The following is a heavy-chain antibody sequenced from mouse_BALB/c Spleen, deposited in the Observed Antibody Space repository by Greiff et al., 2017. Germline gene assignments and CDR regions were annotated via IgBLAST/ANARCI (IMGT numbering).Heavy chain of an antibody. CDR3: TRAYDYDGGYYAMDY. J-gene: IGHJ4*01. V-gene: IGHV5-6-4*01. D-gene: IGHD2-4*01. CDR2: ISSGGSYT. CDR1: GFTFSSYT. Sequence: EVQLVESGGGLVKPGGSLKLSCAASGFTFSSYTMSWVRQTPEKRLEWVATISSGGSYTYYPDSVKGRFTISRDNAKNTLYLQMSSLKSEDTAMYYCTRAYDYDGGYYAMDYWGQGTSVTVSS.